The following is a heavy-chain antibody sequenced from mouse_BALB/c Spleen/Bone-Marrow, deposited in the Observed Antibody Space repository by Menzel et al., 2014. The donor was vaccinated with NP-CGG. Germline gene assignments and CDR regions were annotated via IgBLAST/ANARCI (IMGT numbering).Heavy chain of an antibody. D-gene: IGHD2-3*01. CDR1: GYAFSSYW. V-gene: IGHV1-80*01. Sequence: QVHVKQSGAELVRPGSSVKISCKASGYAFSSYWMNWVKPRPGQGLEWIGQIYPGDGDTNYNGKFKGKATLTADKSSSTAYMQLSSLTSEDSAVYFCARLDGYYPYYAMDYWGQGTSVTVSS. CDR3: ARLDGYYPYYAMDY. CDR2: IYPGDGDT. J-gene: IGHJ4*01.